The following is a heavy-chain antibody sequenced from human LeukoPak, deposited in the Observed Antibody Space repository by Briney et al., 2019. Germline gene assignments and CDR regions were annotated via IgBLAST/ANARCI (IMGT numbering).Heavy chain of an antibody. CDR1: GFTFSSYA. CDR2: ISGRGGST. V-gene: IGHV3-23*01. CDR3: AKDIYYESPGQIYGTGIDY. J-gene: IGHJ4*02. D-gene: IGHD1-26*01. Sequence: PGGSLRLSCAASGFTFSSYAMSWVRQAPGKGLEWVSAISGRGGSTYYADSVKGRFTISRDNSKNTLYLQMNSLRAEDTAVYYCAKDIYYESPGQIYGTGIDYWGQGTLVTVSS.